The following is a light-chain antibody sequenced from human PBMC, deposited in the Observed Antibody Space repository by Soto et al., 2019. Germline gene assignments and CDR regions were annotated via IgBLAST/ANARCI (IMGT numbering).Light chain of an antibody. Sequence: DLQMNQSPSSLSASVGDRVTIACRASQSILSWLAWYQQKPGKAPKLLIYKASSLESGVPSRFSGSGSGTEFTLTISSLQPDDSVTYYCQQYDSFSWTFGQGTKVEVK. J-gene: IGKJ1*01. CDR3: QQYDSFSWT. CDR1: QSILSW. V-gene: IGKV1-5*03. CDR2: KAS.